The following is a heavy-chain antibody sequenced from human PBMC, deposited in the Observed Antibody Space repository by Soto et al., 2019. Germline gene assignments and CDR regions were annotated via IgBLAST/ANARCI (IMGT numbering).Heavy chain of an antibody. CDR1: GFTFSSYS. J-gene: IGHJ4*02. CDR2: ISSSSSYI. CDR3: ARAGMKLITIFGVVTPFDY. V-gene: IGHV3-21*01. Sequence: PGGSLRLSCAASGFTFSSYSMNWVRQAPGKGLEWVSSISSSSSYIYYADSVKGRFTISRDNAKNSLYLQMNSLRAEDTAVYYCARAGMKLITIFGVVTPFDYWGQGTLVTVSS. D-gene: IGHD3-3*01.